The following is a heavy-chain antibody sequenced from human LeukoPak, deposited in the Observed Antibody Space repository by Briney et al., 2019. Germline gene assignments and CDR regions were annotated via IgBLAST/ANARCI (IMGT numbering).Heavy chain of an antibody. V-gene: IGHV2-70*11. Sequence: SGPALVKPTQTLTLTCTFSGFSLSTSGMCVSWIRQPPGKALEWHARIDWDDDKYYNTSLKTRLTISKDTSKNQVVLTMTNMDPVDTATYFCARRILGATGFDYWGQGTLVTVSS. CDR3: ARRILGATGFDY. D-gene: IGHD1-26*01. J-gene: IGHJ4*02. CDR1: GFSLSTSGMC. CDR2: IDWDDDK.